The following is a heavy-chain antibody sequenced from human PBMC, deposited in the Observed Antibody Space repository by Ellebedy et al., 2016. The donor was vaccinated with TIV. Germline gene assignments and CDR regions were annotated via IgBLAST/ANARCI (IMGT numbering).Heavy chain of an antibody. J-gene: IGHJ5*02. Sequence: PGGSLRLSCEASGFSFDIYSMHWVRQAPGKGLEWVSAITGGGGGTYYIASVKGRFTISRDNSKNTLYLEMNSLTAEDTAVYFCAKIVRQSSGWSTGVDHWGQGTLVTVSS. CDR2: ITGGGGGT. CDR3: AKIVRQSSGWSTGVDH. V-gene: IGHV3-23*01. CDR1: GFSFDIYS. D-gene: IGHD6-19*01.